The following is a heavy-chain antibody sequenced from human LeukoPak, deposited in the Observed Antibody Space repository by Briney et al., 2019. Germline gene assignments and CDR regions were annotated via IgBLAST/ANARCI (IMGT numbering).Heavy chain of an antibody. CDR1: GGSIGSGAYS. CDR2: IYHSGRT. J-gene: IGHJ4*02. CDR3: ATALPYCGGDCWNYFAY. V-gene: IGHV4-30-2*01. D-gene: IGHD2-21*02. Sequence: PSQTLSLTCAVPGGSIGSGAYSWSWIRQPPGKGLEWIGYIYHSGRTCYTPSLKSRVTISVDTSKNQFSLKLNSVTAADTAVYYCATALPYCGGDCWNYFAYWGQGTQVTVSS.